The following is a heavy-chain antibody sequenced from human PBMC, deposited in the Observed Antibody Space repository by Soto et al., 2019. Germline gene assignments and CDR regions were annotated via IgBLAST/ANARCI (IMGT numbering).Heavy chain of an antibody. J-gene: IGHJ5*02. CDR3: ARDGLDSGGNLHRRYNWFDP. CDR2: INPSGGST. V-gene: IGHV1-46*01. CDR1: GYTFTSYY. D-gene: IGHD3-10*01. Sequence: GASVKVSCKASGYTFTSYYMHWVRQAPGQGLEWMGIINPSGGSTSYAQKFQGRVTMTRDTSTSTVYMELSSLRSEDTAVYYCARDGLDSGGNLHRRYNWFDPWGQGTLVTVSS.